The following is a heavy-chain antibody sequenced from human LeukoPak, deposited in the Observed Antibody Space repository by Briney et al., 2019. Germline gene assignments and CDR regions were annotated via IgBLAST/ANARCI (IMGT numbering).Heavy chain of an antibody. Sequence: SETLSLTCTVSGGSISSYYWSWIRQPQGKGLEWIGWSYHRGSTSYNPSLKSRVAISVDTSKNQFSLKLSSVTAADTAVYYCARDRELGYWGQGTLVTVSS. V-gene: IGHV4-59*01. J-gene: IGHJ4*02. D-gene: IGHD1-1*01. CDR2: SYHRGST. CDR1: GGSISSYY. CDR3: ARDRELGY.